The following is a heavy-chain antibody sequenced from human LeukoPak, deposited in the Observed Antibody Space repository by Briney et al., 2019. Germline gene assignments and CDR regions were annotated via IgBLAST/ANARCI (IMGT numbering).Heavy chain of an antibody. Sequence: SETLSLTCSVSGESIKSTSNYWAWVRQPPGKGLEWIGPIYYSTNTYYNPSLKSRVTISVDTSKNQFSLSVISVTAADTAVYFCARPTTGPATQGYDSWGQGILVTVAS. CDR3: ARPTTGPATQGYDS. D-gene: IGHD1-1*01. CDR1: GESIKSTSNY. V-gene: IGHV4-39*01. CDR2: IYYSTNT. J-gene: IGHJ4*02.